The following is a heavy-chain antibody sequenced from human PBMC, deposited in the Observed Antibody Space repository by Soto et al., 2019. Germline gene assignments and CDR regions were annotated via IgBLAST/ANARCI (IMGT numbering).Heavy chain of an antibody. CDR1: GDAISRGGYY. CDR3: VRCRGDTGRGPGGWWFGP. CDR2: SYFSGNT. Sequence: QVHLQESGPGLVKPSQTLSLTCTVSGDAISRGGYYWGWIRQHPGRGLQWLGYSYFSGNTYYSPSVRGRITISGGLSENQCALKLTSATAADTAVYFCVRCRGDTGRGPGGWWFGPWGQGTLVTVSS. D-gene: IGHD2-8*02. V-gene: IGHV4-31*03. J-gene: IGHJ5*02.